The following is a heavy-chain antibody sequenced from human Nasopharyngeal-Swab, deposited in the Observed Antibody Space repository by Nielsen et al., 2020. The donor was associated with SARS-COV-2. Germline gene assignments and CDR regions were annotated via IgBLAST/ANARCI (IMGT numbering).Heavy chain of an antibody. CDR2: IIPIFGTA. V-gene: IGHV1-69*13. D-gene: IGHD3-9*01. CDR3: ARDLYYDILTGYYTYYYGMDV. CDR1: GGTFSSYA. J-gene: IGHJ6*02. Sequence: SVKVSCKASGGTFSSYAISWVRQDPGHGLEWMGGIIPIFGTANYAQKFQGRVTITADESTSTAYMELSSLSSEDTAVYYCARDLYYDILTGYYTYYYGMDVWGQGTTVTVSS.